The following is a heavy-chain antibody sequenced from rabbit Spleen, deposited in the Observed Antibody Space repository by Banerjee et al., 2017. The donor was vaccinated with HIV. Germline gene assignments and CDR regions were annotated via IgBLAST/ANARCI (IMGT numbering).Heavy chain of an antibody. D-gene: IGHD4-1*01. V-gene: IGHV1S45*01. J-gene: IGHJ3*01. CDR1: GFPFSNKAV. Sequence: QEQLVESGGGLVKPEGSLKLSCTASGFPFSNKAVMCWVRQAPGKGLEWIACINAVTGKAVYASWAKGRFTFSKTSSTTVTLQMTSLTAADTATYFCARAIVPWLGLTRLDLWGQGTLVTVS. CDR3: ARAIVPWLGLTRLDL. CDR2: INAVTGKA.